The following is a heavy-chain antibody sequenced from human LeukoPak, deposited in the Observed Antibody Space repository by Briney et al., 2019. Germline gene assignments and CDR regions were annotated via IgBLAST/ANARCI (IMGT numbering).Heavy chain of an antibody. D-gene: IGHD6-13*01. CDR1: GYTFTGYY. V-gene: IGHV1-2*06. J-gene: IGHJ6*02. Sequence: GASVKVSCTASGYTFTGYYMHWVRQAPGQGLEWMGRINPNSGGTNYAQKFQGRVTMTRDTSISTAYMELSRLRSDDTAVYYCARDLYSSSWYFGYYYYGTDVWGQGTTVTVSS. CDR2: INPNSGGT. CDR3: ARDLYSSSWYFGYYYYGTDV.